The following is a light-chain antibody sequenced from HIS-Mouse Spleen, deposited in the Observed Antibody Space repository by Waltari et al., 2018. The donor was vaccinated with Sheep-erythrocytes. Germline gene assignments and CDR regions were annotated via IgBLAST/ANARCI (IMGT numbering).Light chain of an antibody. CDR1: SSDVGGYNY. CDR2: DVS. J-gene: IGLJ1*01. V-gene: IGLV2-11*01. Sequence: QSALTQPRPVSGSPGQSVTISCTGTSSDVGGYNYVSWYQQHPAKAPKLRIYDVSKRPSGVPDRLSGSKSGNKASLTISGLQAEDETDYYCCSYAGSYNHVFATGTKVTVL. CDR3: CSYAGSYNHV.